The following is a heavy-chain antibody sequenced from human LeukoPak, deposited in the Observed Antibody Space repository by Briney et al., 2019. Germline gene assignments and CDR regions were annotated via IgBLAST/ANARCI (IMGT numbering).Heavy chain of an antibody. CDR1: GDSISSYY. CDR3: ARQPYTIGAYYFDY. V-gene: IGHV4-59*08. CDR2: IFHSGNT. D-gene: IGHD1-26*01. J-gene: IGHJ4*02. Sequence: PPETLSFTCIVSGDSISSYYWSWIRQPPGKGLEWIGYIFHSGNTNYNPSLKSRVTMSIDTSKNQFSLRLSSVTAADTAVYYCARQPYTIGAYYFDYWARGTLVSVSS.